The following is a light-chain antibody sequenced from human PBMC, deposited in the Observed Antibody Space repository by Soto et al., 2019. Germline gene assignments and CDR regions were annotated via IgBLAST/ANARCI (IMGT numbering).Light chain of an antibody. CDR1: QSVSTRY. Sequence: ESMLTQSPGTLSLSPGERATLSCRASQSVSTRYLAWYQQKPGQAPRLLIYGASIRAAGIPDRFSGSGSGTDFTLTISRLEPEDFAVYYCQHYGTSALFGPGTKVEIK. CDR2: GAS. V-gene: IGKV3-20*01. CDR3: QHYGTSAL. J-gene: IGKJ3*01.